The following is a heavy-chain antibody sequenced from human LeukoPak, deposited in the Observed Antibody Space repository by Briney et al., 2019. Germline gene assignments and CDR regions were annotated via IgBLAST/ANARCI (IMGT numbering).Heavy chain of an antibody. CDR2: TRNKANSYTT. D-gene: IGHD6-6*01. CDR1: GGSISSSSYY. J-gene: IGHJ4*02. Sequence: LSLTCTVSGGSISSSSYYWGWIRQPPGKGLEWVGRTRNKANSYTTEYAASVKDRFSISRDDSKNSLYLQMNSLKTEDTAVYYCARVLTSSWSGTVCDYWGQGTLVTVSS. CDR3: ARVLTSSWSGTVCDY. V-gene: IGHV3-72*01.